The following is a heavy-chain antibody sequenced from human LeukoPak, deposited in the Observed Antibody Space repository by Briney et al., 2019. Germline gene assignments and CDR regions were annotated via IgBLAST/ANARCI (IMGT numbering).Heavy chain of an antibody. J-gene: IGHJ3*02. D-gene: IGHD3-22*01. Sequence: PSETLSLTCTVSGGSISSSSYYWGWIRQPPGKGLEWIGSIYYSGSTYYNPSLKSRVTISVDTSKNQFSLKLSSVTAADTAVYYCAGGITMIVGWLDIWGQGTMVTVSS. CDR1: GGSISSSSYY. CDR2: IYYSGST. CDR3: AGGITMIVGWLDI. V-gene: IGHV4-39*07.